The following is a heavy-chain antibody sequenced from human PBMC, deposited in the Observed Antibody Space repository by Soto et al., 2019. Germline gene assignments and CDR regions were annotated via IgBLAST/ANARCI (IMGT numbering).Heavy chain of an antibody. J-gene: IGHJ4*02. D-gene: IGHD3-3*01. CDR3: ARQYYDFWGGYPYAFDI. CDR1: GGSISSSSYY. CDR2: IYYSGST. Sequence: QLQLQESGPGLVKPSETLSLTCTVSGGSISSSSYYWGWIRQPPGKGLEWIGSIYYSGSTYYNPSIKSRVTLPVDTSKTQSSLKLSSVTAADTAVYYCARQYYDFWGGYPYAFDIWGQGTLVTVSS. V-gene: IGHV4-39*01.